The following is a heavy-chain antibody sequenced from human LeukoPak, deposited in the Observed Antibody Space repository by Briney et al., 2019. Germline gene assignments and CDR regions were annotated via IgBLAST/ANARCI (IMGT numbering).Heavy chain of an antibody. CDR2: TNTVRNYI. CDR1: GFTFSSHA. Sequence: PGGSLRLSRGASGFTFSSHAMHWVRQAPGKGMGYVSSTNTVRNYIYYVESVRGRFTNSRDNSKNTLHLQMVSLRAEDMGVYYCARGGTYSSSSLNSWGQGTLVTVSS. D-gene: IGHD6-6*01. V-gene: IGHV3-64*02. CDR3: ARGGTYSSSSLNS. J-gene: IGHJ4*02.